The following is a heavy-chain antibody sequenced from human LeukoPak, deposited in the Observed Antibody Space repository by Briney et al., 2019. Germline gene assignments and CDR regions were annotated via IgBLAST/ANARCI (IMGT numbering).Heavy chain of an antibody. CDR2: ISYDGSNK. D-gene: IGHD2-15*01. V-gene: IGHV3-30*03. CDR3: AREGYCSGGSCYDGALGY. Sequence: GGSLRLSCAASGFTFSSYAMSWVRQAPGKGLEWVAVISYDGSNKYYADSVKGRFTISRDNSKNTLYLQMNSLRAEDTAVYYCAREGYCSGGSCYDGALGYWGQGTLVTVSS. CDR1: GFTFSSYA. J-gene: IGHJ4*02.